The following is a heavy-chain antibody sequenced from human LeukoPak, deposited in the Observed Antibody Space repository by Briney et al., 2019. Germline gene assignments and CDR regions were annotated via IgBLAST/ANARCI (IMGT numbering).Heavy chain of an antibody. CDR2: IYTSGST. D-gene: IGHD3-22*01. J-gene: IGHJ4*02. Sequence: PSETLSLTCTVSGGSISSYYWSWIRQPAGKGLEWIGRIYTSGSTNYNPSLKSRVTMSVDTSKNQFSLKLSSVTAADTAVYYCASGGSSGYSLPRFDYWGQGTLVTVSS. CDR1: GGSISSYY. V-gene: IGHV4-4*07. CDR3: ASGGSSGYSLPRFDY.